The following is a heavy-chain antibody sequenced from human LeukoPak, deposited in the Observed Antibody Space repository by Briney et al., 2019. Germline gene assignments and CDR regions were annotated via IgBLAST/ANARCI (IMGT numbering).Heavy chain of an antibody. D-gene: IGHD3-22*01. CDR3: AREALTNYYDSSGYYSNDAFDI. J-gene: IGHJ3*02. Sequence: SETLSLTCTVSGGSISSYYWSWIRQPPGKGLEWIGYIYYSGSTNYNPSLKSRVTISVDTSKNQFSLKLSSVTAADTAVYYCAREALTNYYDSSGYYSNDAFDIWGQGTMVTVSS. V-gene: IGHV4-59*01. CDR2: IYYSGST. CDR1: GGSISSYY.